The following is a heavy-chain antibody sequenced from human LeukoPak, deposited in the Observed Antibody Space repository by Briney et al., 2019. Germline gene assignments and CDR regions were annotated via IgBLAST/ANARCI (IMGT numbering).Heavy chain of an antibody. CDR3: ARTPNYDFWSGYLDY. CDR2: INHSGST. V-gene: IGHV4-34*01. CDR1: GGSFSGYY. D-gene: IGHD3-3*01. J-gene: IGHJ4*02. Sequence: SETLSLTCAVYGGSFSGYYWSWIRQPPGKGLEWIGEINHSGSTNYNPSLKSRVTISVDTSKNQFSLKLSSVTAADTAVYYCARTPNYDFWSGYLDYWGQGTLVIVSS.